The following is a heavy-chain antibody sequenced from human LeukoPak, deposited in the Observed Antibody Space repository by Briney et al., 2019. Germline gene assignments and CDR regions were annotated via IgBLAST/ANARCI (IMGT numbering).Heavy chain of an antibody. CDR2: IYYSGST. D-gene: IGHD2-21*01. J-gene: IGHJ4*02. CDR1: GGSFSGYY. V-gene: IGHV4-34*01. Sequence: SETLSLTCAVYGGSFSGYYWSWIRQPPGKGLEWIGSIYYSGSTYYNPSLKSRVTISVDTSKNQFSLKLSSVTAADTAVYYCASPRSSIMWDFDYWGQGTLVTVSS. CDR3: ASPRSSIMWDFDY.